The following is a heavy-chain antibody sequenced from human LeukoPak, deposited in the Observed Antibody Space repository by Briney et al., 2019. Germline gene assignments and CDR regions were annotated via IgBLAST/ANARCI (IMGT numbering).Heavy chain of an antibody. CDR1: GYTFTGYY. CDR2: INPNSGGT. V-gene: IGHV1-2*02. Sequence: ASVKVSCKASGYTFTGYYVHWVRQAPGQGLEWMGWINPNSGGTNYAQKFQGRVTMTRDTSISTAYMELSRLRSDDTAVYYCARVGGTIFGVVTLLYWGQGTLVTVSS. CDR3: ARVGGTIFGVVTLLY. J-gene: IGHJ4*02. D-gene: IGHD3-3*01.